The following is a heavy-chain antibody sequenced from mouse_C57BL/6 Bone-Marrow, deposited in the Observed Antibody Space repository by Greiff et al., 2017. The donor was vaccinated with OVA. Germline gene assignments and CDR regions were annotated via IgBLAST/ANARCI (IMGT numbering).Heavy chain of an antibody. V-gene: IGHV7-3*01. Sequence: EVKVVESGGGLVQPGGSLSLSCAASGFTFTDYYMSWVRQPPGKALEWLGFIRNKANGYTTEYSASVKGRFTISRDNSQSILYLQMNALRAEDSATYSCARSLLGPFDYWGQGTTLTVSS. D-gene: IGHD4-1*01. CDR1: GFTFTDYY. CDR3: ARSLLGPFDY. J-gene: IGHJ2*01. CDR2: IRNKANGYTT.